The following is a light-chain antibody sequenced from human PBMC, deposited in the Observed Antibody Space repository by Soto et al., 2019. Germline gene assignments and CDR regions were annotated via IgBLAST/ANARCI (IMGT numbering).Light chain of an antibody. J-gene: IGKJ1*01. V-gene: IGKV3-15*01. CDR1: QSVRSN. CDR2: VAS. CDR3: QQYNNWPPT. Sequence: EIVMTQSPATLSASPGERATLSCRASQSVRSNLAWYQQKPGQAPRLLIYVASTRATGIPARFSGSGSGTEFTLSIGSLQSEDVAVYYCQQYNNWPPTFGQGTKVEIK.